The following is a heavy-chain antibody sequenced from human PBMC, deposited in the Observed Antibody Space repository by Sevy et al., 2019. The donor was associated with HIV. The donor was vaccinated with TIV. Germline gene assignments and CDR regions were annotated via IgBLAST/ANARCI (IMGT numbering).Heavy chain of an antibody. CDR3: TSTTSGWFDY. CDR1: GDSVSSNSVA. D-gene: IGHD2-2*01. Sequence: SQTLSLTCAISGDSVSSNSVAWNWIRQSPSRGLEWLGRTYYRATWHNDYAVSVKSRITLNPDTAKNQVSLQLNSVTPEDTAVYYCTSTTSGWFDYWGQGTPVTVSS. V-gene: IGHV6-1*01. CDR2: TYYRATWHN. J-gene: IGHJ4*02.